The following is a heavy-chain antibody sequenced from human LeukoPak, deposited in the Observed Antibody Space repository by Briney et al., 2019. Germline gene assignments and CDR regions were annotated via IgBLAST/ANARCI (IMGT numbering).Heavy chain of an antibody. CDR2: IDPKSGGT. Sequence: AASVKVSCKASGYTFSLYYMHWVRQAPGQGLEWMGWIDPKSGGTHYAQKIQGRVTVTRDSSITTVYMELSGLTYDDTAVYYCARSLGIAAMNYFDYWGQGTLVTVSS. V-gene: IGHV1-2*02. CDR1: GYTFSLYY. CDR3: ARSLGIAAMNYFDY. D-gene: IGHD6-13*01. J-gene: IGHJ4*02.